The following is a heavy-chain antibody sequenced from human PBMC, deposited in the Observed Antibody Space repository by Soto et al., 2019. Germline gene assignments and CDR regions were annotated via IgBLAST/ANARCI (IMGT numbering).Heavy chain of an antibody. CDR1: GYTFTSYY. V-gene: IGHV1-46*01. CDR2: INPSGGST. D-gene: IGHD5-18*01. CDR3: AARGYTTAMVDY. Sequence: GPSVKVSCKASGYTFTSYYMHWVRQAPGQGLEWMGIINPSGGSTSYAQKFQGRVTMTRDTSTSTVYMELSSLRSEDTAVYYCAARGYTTAMVDYWGQGTLVTVSS. J-gene: IGHJ4*02.